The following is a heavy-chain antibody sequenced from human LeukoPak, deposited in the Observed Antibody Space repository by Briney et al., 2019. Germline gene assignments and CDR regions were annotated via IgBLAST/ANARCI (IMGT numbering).Heavy chain of an antibody. Sequence: GGSLRPSCAASGFTFSSYAMSWVRQAPGKGLEWVSAISGSGGSTYYADSVKGRFTISRDNSKNTLYLQMNSLRAEDTAVYYCANHRDYYYYGMDVWGQGTTVTVSS. V-gene: IGHV3-23*01. CDR3: ANHRDYYYYGMDV. CDR1: GFTFSSYA. J-gene: IGHJ6*02. CDR2: ISGSGGST.